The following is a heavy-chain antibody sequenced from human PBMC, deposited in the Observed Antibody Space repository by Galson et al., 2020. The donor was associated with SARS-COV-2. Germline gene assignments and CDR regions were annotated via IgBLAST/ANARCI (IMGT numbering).Heavy chain of an antibody. D-gene: IGHD4-4*01. CDR2: ISGSDGST. V-gene: IGHV3-23*01. Sequence: GGSLRLSCAASGFTFTKYAMSWVRQAPGKGLEWVSAISGSDGSTYYADSVKGRLTISRDNSKTTLYLQMDSLRAEDTAVYYCAKAGEDDYSHYGLVDYWGHGTLVTVSS. J-gene: IGHJ4*01. CDR1: GFTFTKYA. CDR3: AKAGEDDYSHYGLVDY.